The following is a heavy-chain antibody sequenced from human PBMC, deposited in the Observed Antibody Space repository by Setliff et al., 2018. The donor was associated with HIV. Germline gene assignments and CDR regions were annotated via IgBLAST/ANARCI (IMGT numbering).Heavy chain of an antibody. CDR2: ISGGGDST. CDR3: AGSAGYFVQAD. D-gene: IGHD1-1*01. J-gene: IGHJ4*02. CDR1: GFTFRNYA. Sequence: PGGSLRLSCEASGFTFRNYAMSWVRQAPGKGLEWVSGISGGGDSTYYADFVKGRFTIARDNSWNTLYLQMNSLGAEDTAVYYCAGSAGYFVQADWGQGTLVTVPQ. V-gene: IGHV3-23*01.